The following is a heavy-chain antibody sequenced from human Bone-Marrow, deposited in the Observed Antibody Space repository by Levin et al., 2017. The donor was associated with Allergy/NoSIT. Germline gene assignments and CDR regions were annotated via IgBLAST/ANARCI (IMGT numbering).Heavy chain of an antibody. V-gene: IGHV4-59*01. CDR2: IYYSGST. D-gene: IGHD6-19*01. CDR1: GGSISSYH. Sequence: SQTLSLPCTVSGGSISSYHWSWIRQPPGKGLQWIGYIYYSGSTKYNPSLKSRVTISVDTSKNQFSLKLSSVTAADTAVYYCARDRVIAVAGTKDKYYYYGMDGWGQGTTVTVSS. J-gene: IGHJ6*02. CDR3: ARDRVIAVAGTKDKYYYYGMDG.